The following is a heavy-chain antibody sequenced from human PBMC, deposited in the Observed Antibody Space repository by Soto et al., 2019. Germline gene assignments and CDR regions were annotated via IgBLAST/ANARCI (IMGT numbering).Heavy chain of an antibody. CDR3: ARDHSASSSWYTARGDNWFDP. J-gene: IGHJ5*02. CDR1: GGSISSYY. CDR2: IYYSGST. Sequence: SETLSLTCTVSGGSISSYYWSWIRQPPGKGLEWIGYIYYSGSTNYNPSLKSRVTISVDTSKNQFSLKPSSVTAADTAVYYCARDHSASSSWYTARGDNWFDPWGQGTLVTVSS. D-gene: IGHD6-13*01. V-gene: IGHV4-59*01.